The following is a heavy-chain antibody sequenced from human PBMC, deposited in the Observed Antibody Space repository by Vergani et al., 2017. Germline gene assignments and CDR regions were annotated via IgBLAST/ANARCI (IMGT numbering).Heavy chain of an antibody. D-gene: IGHD5-12*01. J-gene: IGHJ6*02. CDR2: ISYDGSNK. CDR1: GFTFSSYG. Sequence: VQLVESGGGVVQPGRSLRLSCAASGFTFSSYGMHWVRQAPGKGLEWVAVISYDGSNKYYADSVKGRFTISRDNSKNTLYLQMNSLRAEDTAVYYCAKDSGYDSTGYYYYGMDVWGQGTTVTVSS. CDR3: AKDSGYDSTGYYYYGMDV. V-gene: IGHV3-30*18.